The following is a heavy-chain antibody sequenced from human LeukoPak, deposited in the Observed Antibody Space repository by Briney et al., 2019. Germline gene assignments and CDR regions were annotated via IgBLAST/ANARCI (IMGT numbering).Heavy chain of an antibody. J-gene: IGHJ4*02. D-gene: IGHD2-2*01. CDR2: ISGSGGST. CDR3: AKVLPKVVVVPAFDY. CDR1: GFTFSCYA. Sequence: PGGSLRLSCAASGFTFSCYAMSWVRQAPGKGLEWVSAISGSGGSTYYADSVKGRFTISRDNSKNTLYLQMNSRRAEDTAVYYCAKVLPKVVVVPAFDYWGQGTLVTVSS. V-gene: IGHV3-23*01.